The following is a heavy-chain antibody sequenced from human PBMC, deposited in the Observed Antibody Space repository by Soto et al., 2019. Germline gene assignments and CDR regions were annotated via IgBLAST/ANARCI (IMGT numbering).Heavy chain of an antibody. CDR2: VGPGGDDT. V-gene: IGHV3-23*01. J-gene: IGHJ4*02. Sequence: VELLESGGGLVQPGGSPRLSCVASGFAFSDYAMNWVRQSPGRGLEWVSGVGPGGDDTYYADSVRGRFTVSSDNAKNTLYLEMSTLTVADTATYFCARGSAFWGQGTLVTVSS. CDR1: GFAFSDYA. CDR3: ARGSAF. D-gene: IGHD2-15*01.